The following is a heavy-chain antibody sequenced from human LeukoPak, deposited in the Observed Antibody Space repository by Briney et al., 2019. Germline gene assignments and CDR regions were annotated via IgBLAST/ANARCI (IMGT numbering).Heavy chain of an antibody. CDR2: IWYDGSNT. V-gene: IGHV3-33*01. J-gene: IGHJ5*02. CDR3: ARDSGPLDT. D-gene: IGHD1-1*01. Sequence: GGSLRLSCVASGFTFSSYGLHWVRQAQGKGLEWVAVIWYDGSNTYYPDSVKGRFTISRDDSKNTLYLQMNSLRAEDTAVYYCARDSGPLDTWGQGTLVTVSS. CDR1: GFTFSSYG.